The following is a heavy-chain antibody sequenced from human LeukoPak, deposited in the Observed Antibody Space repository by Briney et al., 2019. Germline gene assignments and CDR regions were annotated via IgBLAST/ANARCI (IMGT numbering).Heavy chain of an antibody. CDR1: GYTFTGYY. CDR2: INPNSGGT. J-gene: IGHJ6*03. Sequence: ASVKVSXKASGYTFTGYYMHWMRQAPGQGLEWIGWINPNSGGTNYAQKFQGRVTMTRDTSISTAYMELSRLRSDDTAVYYCARGYSGYLNPYYYMDVWGKGTTVTVSS. V-gene: IGHV1-2*02. D-gene: IGHD5-12*01. CDR3: ARGYSGYLNPYYYMDV.